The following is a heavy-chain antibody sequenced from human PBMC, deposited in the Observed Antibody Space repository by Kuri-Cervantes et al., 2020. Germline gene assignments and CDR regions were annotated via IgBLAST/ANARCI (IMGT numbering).Heavy chain of an antibody. CDR1: GGSISSYY. CDR2: IYYSGST. J-gene: IGHJ5*02. Sequence: SETLSLTCTVSGGSISSYYWSWIRQPPGKGLEWIGYIYYSGSTNYNPSLKSRVTISVDTSKNQFSLKLSSVTAADTAVYYCARHLGYYGSGSGFFDPWGQGTLVTVSS. V-gene: IGHV4-59*08. D-gene: IGHD3-10*01. CDR3: ARHLGYYGSGSGFFDP.